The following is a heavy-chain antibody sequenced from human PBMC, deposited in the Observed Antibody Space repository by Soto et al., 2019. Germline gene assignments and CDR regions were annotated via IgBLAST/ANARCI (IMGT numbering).Heavy chain of an antibody. Sequence: SETLSLTCTVSGGSISSSSYYWGWIRQPPGKGLEWIGYIYYSGSTNYNPSLKSRVTISVDTSKNQFSLKLSSVTAADTAVYYCARGSITIFGVVPYRNWFDPWGQGTLVTVSS. D-gene: IGHD3-3*01. CDR2: IYYSGST. J-gene: IGHJ5*02. CDR1: GGSISSSSYY. V-gene: IGHV4-61*05. CDR3: ARGSITIFGVVPYRNWFDP.